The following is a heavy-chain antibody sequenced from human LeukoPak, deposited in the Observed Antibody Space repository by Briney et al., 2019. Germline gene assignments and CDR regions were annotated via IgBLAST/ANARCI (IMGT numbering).Heavy chain of an antibody. CDR1: GGSISSYY. J-gene: IGHJ4*02. Sequence: PSETLSLTCTVSGGSISSYYWSWIRQPPGKGLEWIGEINHSGSTNYNPSLKSRVTISVDTSKNQFSLKLSSVTAADTAVYYCAKGVRIQLQLEEWGQGTLVTVSS. V-gene: IGHV4-34*01. D-gene: IGHD1-1*01. CDR2: INHSGST. CDR3: AKGVRIQLQLEE.